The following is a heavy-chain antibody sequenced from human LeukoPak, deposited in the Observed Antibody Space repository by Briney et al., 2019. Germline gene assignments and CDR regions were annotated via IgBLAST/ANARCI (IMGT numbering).Heavy chain of an antibody. J-gene: IGHJ6*02. V-gene: IGHV3-23*01. D-gene: IGHD5-12*01. Sequence: GGSLRLSCAASGFTFDDYAMSWVRQAPGKGLEWVSAISGSGGSTYYADSVKGRFTISRDNSKNTLYLQMNSLRAEDTAVYYCAKEGYPVAWYYYYGMDVWGQGTTVTVSS. CDR3: AKEGYPVAWYYYYGMDV. CDR1: GFTFDDYA. CDR2: ISGSGGST.